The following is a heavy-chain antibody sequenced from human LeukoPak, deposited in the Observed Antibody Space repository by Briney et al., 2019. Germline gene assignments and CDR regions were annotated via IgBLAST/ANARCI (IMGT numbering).Heavy chain of an antibody. CDR2: IYYSGST. CDR3: ARVVAPPNYDTLTGHNWFDP. D-gene: IGHD3-9*01. J-gene: IGHJ5*02. CDR1: GGSISSYY. V-gene: IGHV4-59*01. Sequence: SETLSLTCTVSGGSISSYYWSWIRQPPGKGLEWIGYIYYSGSTNYNPSLKSRVTISVDTSKNQFSLKLSSVTAADTAVYYCARVVAPPNYDTLTGHNWFDPWGQGTLVTVTS.